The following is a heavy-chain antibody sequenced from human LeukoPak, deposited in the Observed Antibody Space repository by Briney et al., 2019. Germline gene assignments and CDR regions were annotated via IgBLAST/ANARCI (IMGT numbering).Heavy chain of an antibody. CDR1: GFTFSSYA. D-gene: IGHD3-10*01. Sequence: PGGSLRLSCAASGFTFSSYAMHWVRQAPGKEWVAVISYDGSNKYYADSVKGRFTISRDNAKNSLYLQMNSLRAEDTAVYYCARDGWVDYWGQGTLVTVSS. V-gene: IGHV3-30*07. CDR3: ARDGWVDY. CDR2: ISYDGSNK. J-gene: IGHJ4*02.